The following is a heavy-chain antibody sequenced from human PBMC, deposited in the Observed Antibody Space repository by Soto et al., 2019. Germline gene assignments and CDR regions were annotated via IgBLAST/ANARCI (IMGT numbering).Heavy chain of an antibody. CDR3: GRDAHPCSSGVCLHNWVDP. V-gene: IGHV3-30*03. J-gene: IGHJ5*02. Sequence: QVQLVESGGGVVQPGRSLRLSCAASGFTFSSYAIHWVRQGPGKGLEWVAVISYDGNNNFYADSVKGRFTISRDDSKKTVSLEMNSLRNEDTAVYSCGRDAHPCSSGVCLHNWVDPWGQGTLVTVSS. D-gene: IGHD2-8*01. CDR2: ISYDGNNN. CDR1: GFTFSSYA.